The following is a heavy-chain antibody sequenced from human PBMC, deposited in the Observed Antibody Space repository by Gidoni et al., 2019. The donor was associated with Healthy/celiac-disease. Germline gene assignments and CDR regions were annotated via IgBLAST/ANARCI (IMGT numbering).Heavy chain of an antibody. J-gene: IGHJ4*02. CDR1: GFTLDDYA. V-gene: IGHV3-9*01. D-gene: IGHD4-17*01. CDR3: AKDSNPYDYGDLFDY. Sequence: EVQLVESGGGLVQHGRSLRLPCAAAGFTLDDYAMHWVRQAPGKGLEWVSGSSWNSGSIGYTDSVKGRFTISRDNAKNSLYLQMNSLRAEDTALYYCAKDSNPYDYGDLFDYWGQGTLVTVSS. CDR2: SSWNSGSI.